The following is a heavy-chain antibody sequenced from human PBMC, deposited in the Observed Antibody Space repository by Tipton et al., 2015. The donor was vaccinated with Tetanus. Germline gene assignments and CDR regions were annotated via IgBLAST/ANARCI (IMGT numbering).Heavy chain of an antibody. CDR3: ASGWRYYYDTTGFSDY. Sequence: TLSLTCTVSGGSISSYYWSWIRQPAGKGLEWIGRIYTSESTNYNPSLKSRVTMSVDTSKNQFSLKLSSVTAADTAVYYCASGWRYYYDTTGFSDYWGQGTLVTVSS. CDR1: GGSISSYY. V-gene: IGHV4-4*07. D-gene: IGHD3-22*01. J-gene: IGHJ4*02. CDR2: IYTSEST.